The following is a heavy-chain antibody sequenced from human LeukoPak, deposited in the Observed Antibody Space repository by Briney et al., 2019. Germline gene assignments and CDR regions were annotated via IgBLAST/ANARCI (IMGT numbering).Heavy chain of an antibody. V-gene: IGHV3-64*01. Sequence: GGSLRLSCAASGFTFSSYAMHWVRQAPGEGLEYVSAISSNGGSTYYANSVKGRFTISRDNSKNTLYLQMGSLRAEDMAVYYCAREYYGGNSRAFDIWGQGTMVTVSS. CDR2: ISSNGGST. CDR3: AREYYGGNSRAFDI. J-gene: IGHJ3*02. D-gene: IGHD4-23*01. CDR1: GFTFSSYA.